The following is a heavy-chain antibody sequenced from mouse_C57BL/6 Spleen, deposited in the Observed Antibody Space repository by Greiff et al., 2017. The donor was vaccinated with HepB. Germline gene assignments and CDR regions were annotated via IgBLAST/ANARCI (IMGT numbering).Heavy chain of an antibody. J-gene: IGHJ4*01. CDR2: IYPRDGST. CDR3: ARSGDYDGYAMDY. D-gene: IGHD2-4*01. Sequence: QVQRKGADAELVKPVGAVRVSCKVSGYTFTDHTIHWMKQRPEQGLEWIGYIYPRDGSTKYNEKFKGKATLTADKSSSTAYMQLNSLTSEDSAVYFCARSGDYDGYAMDYWGQGTSVTVSS. V-gene: IGHV1-78*01. CDR1: GYTFTDHT.